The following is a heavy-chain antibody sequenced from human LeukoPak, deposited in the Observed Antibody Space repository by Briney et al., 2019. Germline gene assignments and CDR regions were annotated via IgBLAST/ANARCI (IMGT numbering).Heavy chain of an antibody. Sequence: SQTLSLTCAVSGGFISSGGYSWSWIRQPPGKGLEWIGYIYHSGSTYYNPSLNSRVTISVDRSKNQFSLKLSSVTAADTAVYYCARSSDYYGSGIDWFDPWGQGTLVTVSS. CDR2: IYHSGST. CDR1: GGFISSGGYS. V-gene: IGHV4-30-2*01. J-gene: IGHJ5*02. D-gene: IGHD3-10*01. CDR3: ARSSDYYGSGIDWFDP.